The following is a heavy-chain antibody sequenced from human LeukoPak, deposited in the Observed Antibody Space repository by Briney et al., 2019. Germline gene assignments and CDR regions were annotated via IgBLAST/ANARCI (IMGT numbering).Heavy chain of an antibody. CDR2: ISAYNGNT. CDR1: GYAFTGYY. D-gene: IGHD5-18*01. CDR3: ARDRHVDTAMVFDY. V-gene: IGHV1-18*04. Sequence: VASVKVSCKASGYAFTGYYMHWVRQAPGQGLEWMGWISAYNGNTNYAQKLQGRVTMTTDTSTSTAYMELRSLRSDDTAVYYCARDRHVDTAMVFDYWGQGTLVTVSS. J-gene: IGHJ4*02.